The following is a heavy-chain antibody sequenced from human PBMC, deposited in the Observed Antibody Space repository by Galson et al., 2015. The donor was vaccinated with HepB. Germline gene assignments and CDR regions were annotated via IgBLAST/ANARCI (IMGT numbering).Heavy chain of an antibody. CDR1: GASVSSNSAA. V-gene: IGHV6-1*01. J-gene: IGHJ3*01. CDR3: ARAPGREESGYDTDAFDL. D-gene: IGHD5-12*01. Sequence: AISGASVSSNSAAWNWIRQSPSRGLEWLGRTYYRSKWYKDYAISVKSRISINPDTSKNQLSLQLKSVTPEDTAVYFCARAPGREESGYDTDAFDLWGQGTMVTVSS. CDR2: TYYRSKWYK.